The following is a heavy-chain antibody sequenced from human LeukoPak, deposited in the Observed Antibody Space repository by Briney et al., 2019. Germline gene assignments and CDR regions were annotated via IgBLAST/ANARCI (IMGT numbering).Heavy chain of an antibody. CDR3: APPPYYYEANGYSVA. CDR2: IYYSGST. CDR1: GGSISSYY. V-gene: IGHV4-59*01. D-gene: IGHD3-22*01. Sequence: PSETLSLTCTVSGGSISSYYWSWIRQTPGKGPEWIGYIYYSGSTNYNPSLKSRVTISVDTSKNQFSLKLSSVTAADTAVYYCAPPPYYYEANGYSVAWGQGTLVTVSS. J-gene: IGHJ5*02.